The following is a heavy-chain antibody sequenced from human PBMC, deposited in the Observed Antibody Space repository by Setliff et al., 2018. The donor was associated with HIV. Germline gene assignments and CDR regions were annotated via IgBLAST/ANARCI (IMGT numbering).Heavy chain of an antibody. V-gene: IGHV3-11*03. CDR1: GFTISHHW. Sequence: GGSLRLSCAASGFTISHHWMSWIRQAPGKGLEWVSYISSNNGAYTNYADSVKGRFTISRDNSKNTLFLQMSSLRPEDTAIYYCAKTLERKWEAFDGWGQGALVTVSS. CDR3: AKTLERKWEAFDG. CDR2: ISSNNGAYT. J-gene: IGHJ4*02. D-gene: IGHD1-26*01.